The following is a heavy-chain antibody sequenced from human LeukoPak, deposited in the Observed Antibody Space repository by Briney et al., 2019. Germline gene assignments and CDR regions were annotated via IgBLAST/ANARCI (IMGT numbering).Heavy chain of an antibody. J-gene: IGHJ4*02. CDR1: GGSISSYY. CDR3: ARDLYSGYGGYFDS. Sequence: RASETLSLTCTVSGGSISSYYWSWIRQPAGKGLEWIGRIYTSGSTNYNPSLKSRVTISVDKSKNHFSLNLTSVTAADTAVYFCARDLYSGYGGYFDSWGQGTLVTVSS. CDR2: IYTSGST. D-gene: IGHD5-12*01. V-gene: IGHV4-4*07.